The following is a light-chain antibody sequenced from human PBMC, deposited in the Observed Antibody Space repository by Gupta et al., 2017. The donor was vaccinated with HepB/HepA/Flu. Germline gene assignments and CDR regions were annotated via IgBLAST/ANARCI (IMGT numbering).Light chain of an antibody. CDR1: SSDVGAYNY. CDR2: DVS. V-gene: IGLV2-14*03. J-gene: IGLJ1*01. Sequence: QSALTQPASVSGSPGQPPALSCTGTSSDVGAYNYVSWYQQHPGKAPKLMIYDVSNRPSGVSNRFSGSKSGNTASLTISGLQAEDEADYYCSSYTNTSTLDVFATGTKVTVL. CDR3: SSYTNTSTLDV.